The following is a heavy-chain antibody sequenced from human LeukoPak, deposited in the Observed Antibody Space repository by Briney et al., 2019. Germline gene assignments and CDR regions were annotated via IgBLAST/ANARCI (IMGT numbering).Heavy chain of an antibody. J-gene: IGHJ6*02. CDR1: GFIFSSHS. Sequence: GGSLRLSCAASGFIFSSHSMNWVRQAPGKGLEWVSVITGSGGNTYYADSVKGRFTISKDNSKNTVYLQMSSLRVDDTAVYYCAKAASSSWPSYYYGMDVWGQGTTVTVSS. V-gene: IGHV3-23*01. D-gene: IGHD6-13*01. CDR3: AKAASSSWPSYYYGMDV. CDR2: ITGSGGNT.